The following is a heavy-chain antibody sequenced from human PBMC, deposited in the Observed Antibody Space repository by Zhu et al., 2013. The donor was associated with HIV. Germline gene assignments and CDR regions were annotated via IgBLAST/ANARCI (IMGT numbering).Heavy chain of an antibody. V-gene: IGHV4-34*01. CDR1: GGSFSGYY. CDR3: ARGLRTYSPARLGIAAAGELDY. CDR2: INHSGST. J-gene: IGHJ4*02. D-gene: IGHD6-13*01. Sequence: QVQLQQWGAGLLKPSETLSLTCAVYGGSFSGYYWSWIRQPPGKGLEWIGEINHSGSTNYNPSLKSRVTISVDTSKNQFSLKLSSVTAADTAVYYCARGLRTYSPARLGIAAAGELDYWGQGTLVTVSS.